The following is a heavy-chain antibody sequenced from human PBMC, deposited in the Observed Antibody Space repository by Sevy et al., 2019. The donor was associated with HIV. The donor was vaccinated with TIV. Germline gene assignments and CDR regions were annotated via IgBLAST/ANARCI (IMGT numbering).Heavy chain of an antibody. Sequence: GGSLRLSCAGSGFSFRTNGMHWVRQAPGTGLDWVAVISKNGDYKSYADSVKGRFTISIDNSKNTLYLQMNSLRTEDTALYYCAKDSGYSIGWYHRFDPWGQGTLVTVSS. D-gene: IGHD5-18*01. J-gene: IGHJ5*02. CDR2: ISKNGDYK. V-gene: IGHV3-30*18. CDR3: AKDSGYSIGWYHRFDP. CDR1: GFSFRTNG.